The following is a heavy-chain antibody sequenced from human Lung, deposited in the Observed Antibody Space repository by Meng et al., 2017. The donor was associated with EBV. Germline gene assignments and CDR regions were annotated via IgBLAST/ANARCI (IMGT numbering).Heavy chain of an antibody. CDR1: GGSISNGYY. CDR2: MYYSGST. V-gene: IGHV4-31*03. J-gene: IGHJ2*01. Sequence: QGPPQRSRPRLGKPSQTLALPCTVSGGSISNGYYWSWVRQHPGKGLEWIGYMYYSGSTYYNPSLKSRVTISVDTSKNQFSLKLSSVTAADTAVYYCARGATSVFDLWGRGTLVTVSS. CDR3: ARGATSVFDL.